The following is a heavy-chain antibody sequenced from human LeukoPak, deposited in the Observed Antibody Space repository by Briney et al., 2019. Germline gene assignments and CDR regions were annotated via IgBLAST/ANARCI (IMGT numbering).Heavy chain of an antibody. CDR1: GFTFSSYA. CDR3: AKGRRIVGATYFDY. V-gene: IGHV3-23*01. CDR2: ISGSGGST. D-gene: IGHD1-26*01. J-gene: IGHJ4*02. Sequence: PGGSLRLSCPASGFTFSSYAMTWVRQAPGKGLEWVSAISGSGGSTYYADSVKGRFTISRDNSKNTLYLQMNSLRAEDTAVYYCAKGRRIVGATYFDYWGQGTLVTVSS.